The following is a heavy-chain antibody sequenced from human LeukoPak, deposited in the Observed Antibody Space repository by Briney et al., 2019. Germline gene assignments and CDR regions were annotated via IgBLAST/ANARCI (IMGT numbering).Heavy chain of an antibody. Sequence: GGSLRLSCAASGFTFSSYAMSWVRQAPGKGLEWVSVISGGGDSTDYADSVKGRFSISRDNSKNTLYLQMNSLRAEDTAVYYCARTDIVATMNSFDYWGQGTLVTVSS. CDR2: ISGGGDST. CDR3: ARTDIVATMNSFDY. CDR1: GFTFSSYA. D-gene: IGHD5-12*01. V-gene: IGHV3-23*01. J-gene: IGHJ4*02.